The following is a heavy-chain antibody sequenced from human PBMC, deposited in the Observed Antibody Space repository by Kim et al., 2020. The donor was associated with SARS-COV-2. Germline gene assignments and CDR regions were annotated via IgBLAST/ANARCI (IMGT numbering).Heavy chain of an antibody. V-gene: IGHV3-23*01. J-gene: IGHJ4*02. D-gene: IGHD2-2*02. CDR3: AKDGRYTTSGRHCDS. Sequence: ADYVKGRFTISRANSKRTLYLQMRSRWAEDTAVYYCAKDGRYTTSGRHCDSWGQGTLVTVSS.